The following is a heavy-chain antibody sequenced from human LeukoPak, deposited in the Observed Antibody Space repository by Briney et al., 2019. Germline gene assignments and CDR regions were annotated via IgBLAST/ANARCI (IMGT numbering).Heavy chain of an antibody. V-gene: IGHV1-24*01. J-gene: IGHJ4*02. D-gene: IGHD1-26*01. CDR3: ATSRGDSGAYHGFDY. CDR1: GHTLIAFS. Sequence: ASVTVSCKVSGHTLIAFSMHWVRQAPGKGLEGMGGFNPEDGEIVYAQKFQGRVTMTKDTSTDTAYMDLISLRSEDTVMYYCATSRGDSGAYHGFDYWGRGTLVTVST. CDR2: FNPEDGEI.